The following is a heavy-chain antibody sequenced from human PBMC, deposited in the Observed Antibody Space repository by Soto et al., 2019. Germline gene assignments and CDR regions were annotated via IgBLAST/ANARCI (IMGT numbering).Heavy chain of an antibody. D-gene: IGHD4-17*01. J-gene: IGHJ5*02. CDR2: INHSGST. CDR1: GGSFSGYY. V-gene: IGHV4-34*01. Sequence: QVQLQQWGAGLLKPSETLSLTCAVYGGSFSGYYWSWIRQPPGKGLEWIGEINHSGSTNYNPSLKSRVTISVDTSKNQFSLNLSSVTAADTAVYYCAVRDYGDYGLDPWGQGTLVTVSS. CDR3: AVRDYGDYGLDP.